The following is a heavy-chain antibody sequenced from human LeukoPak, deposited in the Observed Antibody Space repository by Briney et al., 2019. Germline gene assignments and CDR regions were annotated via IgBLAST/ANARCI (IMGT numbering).Heavy chain of an antibody. Sequence: GGSLRLSCAASGFTFSNFGMHWVRQAPGKGLEWVAFIQFDGNNQQYAGSVKGRFTISRDKNTLHVQMNSLRLEDTAVYYCARNWYSAFDYWGQGTLVTVAS. V-gene: IGHV3-30*02. D-gene: IGHD1-7*01. CDR2: IQFDGNNQ. J-gene: IGHJ4*02. CDR3: ARNWYSAFDY. CDR1: GFTFSNFG.